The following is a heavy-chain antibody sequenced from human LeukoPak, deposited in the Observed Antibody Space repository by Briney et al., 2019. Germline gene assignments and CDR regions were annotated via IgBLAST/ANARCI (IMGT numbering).Heavy chain of an antibody. J-gene: IGHJ4*01. CDR3: ARDNDKVVDH. CDR1: GYTFPNYG. Sequence: ASVKVSCKPSGYTFPNYGISWVRQAPGQGLEWMGWITAYNGNRLYAQRFQGRITLTTGTSTSTSYMELRSLEYDDTAIYYCARDNDKVVDHWGQGTLVTVSS. CDR2: ITAYNGNR. V-gene: IGHV1-18*01. D-gene: IGHD1-1*01.